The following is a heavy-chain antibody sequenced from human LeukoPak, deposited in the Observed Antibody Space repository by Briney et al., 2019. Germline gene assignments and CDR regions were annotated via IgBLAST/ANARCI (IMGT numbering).Heavy chain of an antibody. CDR2: IYYTGST. J-gene: IGHJ4*02. CDR3: ASHCSGGTCYRYYFDN. V-gene: IGHV4-31*03. Sequence: SETLSLTCTVSGGFISSVGYYRSWIRQHPGKVLEWIGYIYYTGSTYYNPSLKSRAPISVDTSNNQFSLKLSSVSAADTAVYYCASHCSGGTCYRYYFDNWGKGTLVTVSS. D-gene: IGHD2-15*01. CDR1: GGFISSVGYY.